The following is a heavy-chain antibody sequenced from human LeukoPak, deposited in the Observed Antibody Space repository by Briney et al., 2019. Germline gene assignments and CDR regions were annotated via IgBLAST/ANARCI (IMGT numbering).Heavy chain of an antibody. CDR2: MNPNSGNT. J-gene: IGHJ3*02. Sequence: SVKVSCKASGYTFTSYDINWVRQATGQGLECMGWMNPNSGNTGYAQKFQGRVTITRNTSISTAYMELSSLRSEDTAVYYCARGTSYSSGWADAFDIWGQGTMVTVSS. CDR1: GYTFTSYD. CDR3: ARGTSYSSGWADAFDI. V-gene: IGHV1-8*03. D-gene: IGHD6-19*01.